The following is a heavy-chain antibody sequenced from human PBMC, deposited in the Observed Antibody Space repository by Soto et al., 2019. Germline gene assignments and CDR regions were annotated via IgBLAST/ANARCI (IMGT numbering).Heavy chain of an antibody. D-gene: IGHD5-18*01. J-gene: IGHJ6*02. V-gene: IGHV3-33*01. CDR3: ARDNVDTAMYYYYGMDV. Sequence: GGSLRLSCAASGFTFSSYGMHWVRQAPGKGLEWVAVIWYDGSNKYYADSVKGRFTISRDNSKNTLYLQMNSLRAEDTAVYYCARDNVDTAMYYYYGMDVWGQGTTVTVSS. CDR1: GFTFSSYG. CDR2: IWYDGSNK.